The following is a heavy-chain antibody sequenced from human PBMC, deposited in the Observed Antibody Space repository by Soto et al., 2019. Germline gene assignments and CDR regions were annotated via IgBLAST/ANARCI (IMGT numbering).Heavy chain of an antibody. CDR3: ARGELGMDAFDI. CDR2: IYSGGST. V-gene: IGHV3-66*02. J-gene: IGHJ3*02. CDR1: GFTVSSNY. Sequence: GGSLRLSCAASGFTVSSNYMSWVRQAPGKGLEWVSVIYSGGSTYYADSVKGRFTISRDNSKNTLYLQMNSLRAEDTAVYCCARGELGMDAFDIWGQGTMVTVSS. D-gene: IGHD3-16*01.